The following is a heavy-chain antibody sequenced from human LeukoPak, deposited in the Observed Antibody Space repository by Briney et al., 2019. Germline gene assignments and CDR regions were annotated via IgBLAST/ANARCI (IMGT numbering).Heavy chain of an antibody. CDR2: IIPIFGTA. D-gene: IGHD1-26*01. J-gene: IGHJ6*03. CDR1: GGTFSSYA. CDR3: ARTSGSYDYYMDV. Sequence: SVKVSCKASGGTFSSYAISWVRQAPGQGLEWMGGIIPIFGTANYAQKFQGRVTITADESTSTAYMELRSLRSDDTAVYYCARTSGSYDYYMDVWGKGTTVTVSS. V-gene: IGHV1-69*13.